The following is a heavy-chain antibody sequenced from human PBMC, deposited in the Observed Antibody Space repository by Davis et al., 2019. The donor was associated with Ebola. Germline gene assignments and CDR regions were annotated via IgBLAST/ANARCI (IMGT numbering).Heavy chain of an antibody. Sequence: GESLKISCAASGFTFNIFDMHWVRQAPGRGLEWVAFVRSHGSDDHYADSVKGRFTISRDNSKNTLYLQMDTLRVEDTALYYCTKGQGYFLDYWGQGTLVTVSS. CDR2: VRSHGSDD. J-gene: IGHJ4*02. CDR1: GFTFNIFD. V-gene: IGHV3-30*02. D-gene: IGHD6-13*01. CDR3: TKGQGYFLDY.